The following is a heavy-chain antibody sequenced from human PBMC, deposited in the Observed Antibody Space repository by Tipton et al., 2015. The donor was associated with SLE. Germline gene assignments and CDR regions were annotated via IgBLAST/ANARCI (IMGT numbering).Heavy chain of an antibody. V-gene: IGHV4-31*02. CDR3: ARRSDWNDY. D-gene: IGHD1-1*01. J-gene: IGHJ4*02. Sequence: LRLSCSVSGGSISDGAYYWSWIRQHPGKGLEWIGYIYYTGATYFNPSLESRVTMSVDTSENQFSLKLTSVTAADTAIYYCARRSDWNDYWGQRTLVTVSS. CDR2: IYYTGAT. CDR1: GGSISDGAYY.